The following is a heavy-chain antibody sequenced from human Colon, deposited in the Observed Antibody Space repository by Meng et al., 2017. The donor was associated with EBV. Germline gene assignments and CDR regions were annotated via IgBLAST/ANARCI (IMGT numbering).Heavy chain of an antibody. CDR3: ARGGYYSFDY. CDR1: GGSISSVYW. Sequence: QVQLPEAGPGMVEPSETLSLTCAVSGGSISSVYWWTWVRQSPGKGLEWIGEIYHSGSTNYNPSLKSRVTISVDKSKNQFSLKLTSVTAADTAVYYCARGGYYSFDYWGQRTLVTVSS. V-gene: IGHV4-4*02. D-gene: IGHD5-18*01. J-gene: IGHJ4*02. CDR2: IYHSGST.